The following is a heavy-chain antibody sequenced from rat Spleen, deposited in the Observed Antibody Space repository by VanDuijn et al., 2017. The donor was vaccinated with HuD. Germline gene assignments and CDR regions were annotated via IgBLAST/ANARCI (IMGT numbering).Heavy chain of an antibody. Sequence: EVQLQESGPGPVKVSESLSLTCSVTGHSITSSYRWNWIRKFPGNKLEWMGYINSAVTTNYNPSLKSRISITRDTSKNQFFLQVNSVSSEDTATYYCARSDGVHYYLPFADWGQGTLVAVSS. D-gene: IGHD1-1*01. V-gene: IGHV3-3*01. CDR1: GHSITSSYR. CDR2: INSAVTT. J-gene: IGHJ3*01. CDR3: ARSDGVHYYLPFAD.